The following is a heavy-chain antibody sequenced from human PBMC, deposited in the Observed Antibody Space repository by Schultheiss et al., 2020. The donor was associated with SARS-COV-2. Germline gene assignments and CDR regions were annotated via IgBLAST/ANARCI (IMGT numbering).Heavy chain of an antibody. J-gene: IGHJ4*02. CDR1: GGSISSGGYY. V-gene: IGHV4-31*03. D-gene: IGHD2-15*01. CDR2: IYYSGST. CDR3: ASRVVVAAGLIDN. Sequence: TLSLTCTVSGGSISSGGYYWSWIRQHPGKGLEWIGYIYYSGSTSYNPSLKSRVSISRDTSTNQFSLRLTSVTAADTAVYYCASRVVVAAGLIDNWGQGSRVTVSS.